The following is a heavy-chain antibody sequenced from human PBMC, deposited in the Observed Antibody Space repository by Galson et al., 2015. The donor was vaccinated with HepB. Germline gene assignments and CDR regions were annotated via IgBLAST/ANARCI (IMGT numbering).Heavy chain of an antibody. CDR2: ISYDGSNK. Sequence: SLRLSCAASGFTFSSYAMNWVRQAPGKGLEWVAVISYDGSNKYYADSVKGRFTISRDNSKNTLYLQMNSLRAEDTAVYYCARDLESDYGAPFDYWGQGTLVTVSS. CDR3: ARDLESDYGAPFDY. D-gene: IGHD4-17*01. V-gene: IGHV3-30-3*01. CDR1: GFTFSSYA. J-gene: IGHJ4*02.